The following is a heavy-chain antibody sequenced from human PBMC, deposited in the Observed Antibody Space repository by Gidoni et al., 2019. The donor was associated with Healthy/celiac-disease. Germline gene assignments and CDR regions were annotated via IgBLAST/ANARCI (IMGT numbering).Heavy chain of an antibody. J-gene: IGHJ4*02. V-gene: IGHV3-30*18. CDR1: GFTFSSYG. D-gene: IGHD2-21*02. Sequence: QVQLVESGGGVVQPGRSLRLSCAASGFTFSSYGMHWVRQAPGKGLEWVAVISYDGSNKYYADSVKGRFTISRDNSKNTLYLQMNSLRAEDTAVYYCVKDLRSYCGGDCPFDYWGQGTLVTVSS. CDR3: VKDLRSYCGGDCPFDY. CDR2: ISYDGSNK.